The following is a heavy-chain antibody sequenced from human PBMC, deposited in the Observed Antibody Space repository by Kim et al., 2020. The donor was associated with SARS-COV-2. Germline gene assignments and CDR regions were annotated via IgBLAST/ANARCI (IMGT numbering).Heavy chain of an antibody. CDR3: ARENPHYYGSGVLGWFDP. Sequence: ASVKVSCKASGYTFTSYGISWVRQAPGQGLEWMGWISAYNGNTNYAQKLQGRVTMTTDTSTSTAYMELRSLRSDDTAVYYCARENPHYYGSGVLGWFDPWGQGTLVTVSS. CDR1: GYTFTSYG. V-gene: IGHV1-18*01. J-gene: IGHJ5*01. D-gene: IGHD3-10*01. CDR2: ISAYNGNT.